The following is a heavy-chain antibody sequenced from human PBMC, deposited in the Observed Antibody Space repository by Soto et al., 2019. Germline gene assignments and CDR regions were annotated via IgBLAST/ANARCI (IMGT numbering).Heavy chain of an antibody. J-gene: IGHJ3*02. CDR1: GFTFSSCS. CDR3: ASANYCSGGSCYSDDAFDI. D-gene: IGHD2-15*01. Sequence: PGGSLRLSCAASGFTFSSCSMNWVRQAPGKGLEWVSYISSSSSTIYYADSVKGRFTISRDNAKNSLYLQMNSLRDEDTAVYYCASANYCSGGSCYSDDAFDIWGQGTMVTVSS. CDR2: ISSSSSTI. V-gene: IGHV3-48*02.